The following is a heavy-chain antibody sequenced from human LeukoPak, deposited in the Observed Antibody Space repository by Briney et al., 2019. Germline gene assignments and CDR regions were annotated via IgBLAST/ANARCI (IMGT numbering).Heavy chain of an antibody. CDR1: GGSISSGDYY. CDR2: IYYSGST. D-gene: IGHD3-3*01. CDR3: ARGPCDYDFWSGYCNWFDP. V-gene: IGHV4-61*08. Sequence: SQTLSLTCTVSGGSISSGDYYWSWIRQPPGKGLEWIGHIYYSGSTNYNPSLKSRVTISVDTSKNQFSLKLSSVTAADTAVYYCARGPCDYDFWSGYCNWFDPWGQGTLVTVSS. J-gene: IGHJ5*02.